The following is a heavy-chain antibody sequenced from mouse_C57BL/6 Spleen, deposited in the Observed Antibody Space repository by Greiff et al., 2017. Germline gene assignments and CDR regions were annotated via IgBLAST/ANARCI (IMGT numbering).Heavy chain of an antibody. Sequence: VQLQQSGTELVKPGASVKLSCKASGYTFTSYWMHWVKQRPGQGLEWIGNINPSNGGTNYNEKFKSKATLTVDKSSSTAYMQLSSLTSEDSAVYYCASKEDGYDDWFAYWGQGTLVTVSA. CDR3: ASKEDGYDDWFAY. V-gene: IGHV1-53*01. CDR1: GYTFTSYW. J-gene: IGHJ3*01. CDR2: INPSNGGT. D-gene: IGHD2-2*01.